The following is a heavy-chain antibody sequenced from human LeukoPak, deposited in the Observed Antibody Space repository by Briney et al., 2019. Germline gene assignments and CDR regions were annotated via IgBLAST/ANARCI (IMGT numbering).Heavy chain of an antibody. Sequence: ASVKVSCKASGYTFTGYYMHWVRQAPGQGLEWMGWINPNSGGTNYAQKFQGRVTMTRDTSISTAYMELSRLRSDDTAVYYCARRAVGNSHYHYMDVWGRGTTVSVSS. CDR1: GYTFTGYY. D-gene: IGHD6-19*01. J-gene: IGHJ6*03. V-gene: IGHV1-2*02. CDR2: INPNSGGT. CDR3: ARRAVGNSHYHYMDV.